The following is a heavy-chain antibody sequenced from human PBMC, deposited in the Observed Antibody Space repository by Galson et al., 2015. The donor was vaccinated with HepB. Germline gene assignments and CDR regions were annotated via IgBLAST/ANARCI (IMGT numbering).Heavy chain of an antibody. J-gene: IGHJ4*02. CDR1: GFNFSNYV. D-gene: IGHD1-14*01. CDR2: IWYDGSDQ. Sequence: SLRLSCAASGFNFSNYVMHWVRQAPGKGLEWVALIWYDGSDQSYADSVKGRFTISRDNSKNTLYLQMNSLRVDDTAVYYCARDFSLNLDYWGQGNLVIVSS. CDR3: ARDFSLNLDY. V-gene: IGHV3-33*01.